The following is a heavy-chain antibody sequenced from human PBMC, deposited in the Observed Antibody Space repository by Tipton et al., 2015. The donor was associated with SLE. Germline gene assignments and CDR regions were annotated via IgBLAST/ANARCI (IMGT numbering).Heavy chain of an antibody. CDR3: ATQSEYSSSSRWFDP. V-gene: IGHV4-59*12. Sequence: LRLSCTVSGGSISSYYWSWIRQPPGKGLEWIGYIYYSGSTNYNPSLKSRVTISVDTSKNQFSLKLSSVTAADTAVYYCATQSEYSSSSRWFDPWGQGTLVTVSS. CDR1: GGSISSYY. CDR2: IYYSGST. J-gene: IGHJ5*02. D-gene: IGHD6-6*01.